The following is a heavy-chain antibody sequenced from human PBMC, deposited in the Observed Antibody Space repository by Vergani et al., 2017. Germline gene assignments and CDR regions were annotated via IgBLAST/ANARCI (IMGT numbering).Heavy chain of an antibody. CDR2: ISAYNGNT. V-gene: IGHV1-18*01. D-gene: IGHD3-10*01. J-gene: IGHJ6*02. CDR3: ARDYGYYGSGSYYHYYYGMDV. CDR1: GYTFTSYG. Sequence: QVQLVQSGAEVKKPGASVKVSCKASGYTFTSYGISWVRQAPGQGLEWMGWISAYNGNTNYAQKLQGRVTMTTDTSTSTAYMELRSLRSDDTAVYYCARDYGYYGSGSYYHYYYGMDVWGQGTTVTVSS.